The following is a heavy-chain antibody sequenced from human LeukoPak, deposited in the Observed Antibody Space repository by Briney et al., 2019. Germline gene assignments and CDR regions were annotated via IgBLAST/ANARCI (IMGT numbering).Heavy chain of an antibody. CDR1: GGSISSYY. Sequence: SETLSLTCTVSGGSISSYYWSWIRRPAGKGLEWIGRIYTSGNTNYNPSLKSRVTMSVDTSKNQFSLKLSSVTAADTAVYYCARNFDWFYYFDYWGQGTLVTVSS. D-gene: IGHD3-9*01. J-gene: IGHJ4*02. CDR2: IYTSGNT. V-gene: IGHV4-4*07. CDR3: ARNFDWFYYFDY.